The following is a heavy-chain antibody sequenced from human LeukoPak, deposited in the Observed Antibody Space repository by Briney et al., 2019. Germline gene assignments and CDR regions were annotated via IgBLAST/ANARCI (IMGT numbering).Heavy chain of an antibody. CDR3: ARDIERGYDYPLGY. CDR2: IIPIFGTA. V-gene: IGHV1-69*13. Sequence: ASVKVSCKASGGTFSSYAISWVRQAPGQGLEWMGGIIPIFGTANYAQKLQGRVTITADESTSTAYMELSSLRSEDTAVYYCARDIERGYDYPLGYWGQGTLVTVSS. J-gene: IGHJ4*02. D-gene: IGHD5-12*01. CDR1: GGTFSSYA.